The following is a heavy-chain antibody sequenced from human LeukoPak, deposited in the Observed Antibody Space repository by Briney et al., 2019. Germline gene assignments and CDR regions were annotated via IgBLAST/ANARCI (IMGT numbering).Heavy chain of an antibody. Sequence: SQTLSLTCTVSGGSISSGDYYWGWIRQYSGKGLKWIGYIYYSGITYYNPSLKSRVTISVDTSKNQFSLQLTSVTAAETAVYYCARRGGGRWFDPWGQGTLVTVSS. CDR3: ARRGGGRWFDP. D-gene: IGHD3-16*01. V-gene: IGHV4-31*03. J-gene: IGHJ5*02. CDR2: IYYSGIT. CDR1: GGSISSGDYY.